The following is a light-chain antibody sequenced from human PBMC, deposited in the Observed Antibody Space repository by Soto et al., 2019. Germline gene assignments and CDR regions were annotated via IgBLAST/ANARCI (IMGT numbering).Light chain of an antibody. Sequence: QSPVTLSVSPGERATLSCRASQSVNSNLAWYQQKPGQAPRLLIYGASTRATGIPASFIGNGSGTEFTLTASSLQPEDFAVYYCQQYNNWPFTFGPGTKVDIK. V-gene: IGKV3-15*01. CDR3: QQYNNWPFT. J-gene: IGKJ3*01. CDR1: QSVNSN. CDR2: GAS.